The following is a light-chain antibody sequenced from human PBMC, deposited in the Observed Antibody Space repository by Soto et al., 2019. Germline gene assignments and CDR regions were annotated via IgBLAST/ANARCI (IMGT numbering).Light chain of an antibody. CDR3: QQTHSTPLT. CDR2: WAS. CDR1: QSVLDMFNNKKC. Sequence: MVITQSPDALAVSLGWAATLHCKSSQSVLDMFNNKKCLAWFQHKPGQPPKLLLYWASTRESGVPDRFSGSGSATDFTLTISSLQAEDVAVYFCQQTHSTPLTFGGGTKVDIK. V-gene: IGKV4-1*01. J-gene: IGKJ4*01.